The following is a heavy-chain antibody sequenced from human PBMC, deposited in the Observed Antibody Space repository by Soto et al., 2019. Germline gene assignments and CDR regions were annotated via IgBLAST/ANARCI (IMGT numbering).Heavy chain of an antibody. D-gene: IGHD6-13*01. CDR3: ARVRPWAAAGTNWFDP. J-gene: IGHJ5*02. CDR2: IIPIFGTA. CDR1: GYTFTSYG. V-gene: IGHV1-69*06. Sequence: SVKVSCKASGYTFTSYGISWVRQAPGQGLEWMGGIIPIFGTANYAQKFQGRVTITADKSTSTAYMELSSLRSEDTAVYYCARVRPWAAAGTNWFDPWGQGTLVTVSS.